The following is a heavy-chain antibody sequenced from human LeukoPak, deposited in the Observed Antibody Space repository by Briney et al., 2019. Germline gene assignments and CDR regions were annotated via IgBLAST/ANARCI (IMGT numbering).Heavy chain of an antibody. J-gene: IGHJ4*02. CDR3: ARMAYYYDSSGMLPPDY. V-gene: IGHV2-70*11. CDR1: GFSLSTSGMC. CDR2: IDWDDDK. Sequence: SGPTLVKPTQTLTLTCTFSGFSLSTSGMCVSWIRQPPGKALEWLARIDWDDDKYYSTSLKTRLTISKDTSKNQVVLTMTNMDPVDTATYYCARMAYYYDSSGMLPPDYWGQGTLVTVSS. D-gene: IGHD3-22*01.